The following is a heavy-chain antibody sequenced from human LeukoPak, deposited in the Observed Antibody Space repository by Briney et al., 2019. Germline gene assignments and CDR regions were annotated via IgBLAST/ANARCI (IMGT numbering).Heavy chain of an antibody. J-gene: IGHJ4*02. CDR2: FDPEDGET. CDR1: GYTLTELS. D-gene: IGHD6-13*01. CDR3: ATVYSSSWSNQYYFDY. Sequence: ASVKVSCKVSGYTLTELSMHWVRRAPGKGLEWMGGFDPEDGETIYAQKFQGRVTMTEDTSTDTAYMELGSLRSEDTAVYYCATVYSSSWSNQYYFDYWGQGTLVTVSS. V-gene: IGHV1-24*01.